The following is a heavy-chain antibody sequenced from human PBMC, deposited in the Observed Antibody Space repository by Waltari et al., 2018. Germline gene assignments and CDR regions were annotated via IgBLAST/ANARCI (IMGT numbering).Heavy chain of an antibody. J-gene: IGHJ4*02. V-gene: IGHV4-59*01. CDR2: IYYSGRT. Sequence: QVQLQESGPGLVKPSETLSLTCTVSGGSISSYYWSWIRQPPGKGLEWIGYIYYSGRTNYNPSLKSRVTISVDTSKNQFSLKLSSVTAADTAVYYCAREDSSSSGSYYFDYWGQGTLVTVSS. CDR1: GGSISSYY. CDR3: AREDSSSSGSYYFDY. D-gene: IGHD6-6*01.